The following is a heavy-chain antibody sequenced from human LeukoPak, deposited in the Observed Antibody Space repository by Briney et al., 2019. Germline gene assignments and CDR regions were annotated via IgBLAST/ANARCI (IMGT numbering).Heavy chain of an antibody. CDR3: ARVGIQLWLQDYYYGMDV. J-gene: IGHJ6*04. Sequence: PGGSLRLSCAASGFTFSSYEMNWVRQAPGKGLEWVSYISSSGSTIYYADSAKGRFTISRDNAKNSLYLQMNSLRAEDTAVYYCARVGIQLWLQDYYYGMDVWGKGTTVTVSS. D-gene: IGHD5-18*01. V-gene: IGHV3-48*03. CDR2: ISSSGSTI. CDR1: GFTFSSYE.